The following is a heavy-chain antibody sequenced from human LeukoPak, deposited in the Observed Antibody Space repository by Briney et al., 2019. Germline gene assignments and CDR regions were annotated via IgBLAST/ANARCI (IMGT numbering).Heavy chain of an antibody. J-gene: IGHJ4*02. CDR1: GYTFSDFS. CDR3: VRLRRTNDRSGYYYYYDY. Sequence: GGSLTLSCAASGYTFSDFSVNWVRQAPGKGLEWVSSISVRSNYRYYADSVRGRFTISRDDARDSLFLQMNSLRAEDTAVYFCVRLRRTNDRSGYYYYYDYWGQGTLVTVSS. CDR2: ISVRSNYR. D-gene: IGHD3-22*01. V-gene: IGHV3-21*01.